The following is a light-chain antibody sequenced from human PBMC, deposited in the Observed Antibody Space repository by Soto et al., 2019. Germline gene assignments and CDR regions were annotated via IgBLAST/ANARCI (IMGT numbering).Light chain of an antibody. V-gene: IGLV2-11*01. J-gene: IGLJ1*01. CDR3: RSYLDNYTFG. CDR2: DVT. Sequence: QAVVTQPRSVSGSPGQSVTISCTGTSSDVGGYSYVSWYQQHPGKAPKLMIYDVTKRPSGVPDRFSGTKSGNTASLTTSGLQSEDEADYSCRSYLDNYTFGLGTATKVTVL. CDR1: SSDVGGYSY.